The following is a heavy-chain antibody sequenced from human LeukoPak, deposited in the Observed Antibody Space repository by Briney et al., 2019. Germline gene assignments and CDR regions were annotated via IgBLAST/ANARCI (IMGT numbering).Heavy chain of an antibody. Sequence: GGSLRLSCAASGFTVSSNYMSWVRQAPGKGLEWVSVIYSGGSTYYADSVKGRFTISRDNSKNTLYLQMNSLRAEDTAVYYCARGQRAAAGFDYWGQGTLVTVSS. D-gene: IGHD6-13*01. J-gene: IGHJ4*02. CDR1: GFTVSSNY. V-gene: IGHV3-53*01. CDR3: ARGQRAAAGFDY. CDR2: IYSGGST.